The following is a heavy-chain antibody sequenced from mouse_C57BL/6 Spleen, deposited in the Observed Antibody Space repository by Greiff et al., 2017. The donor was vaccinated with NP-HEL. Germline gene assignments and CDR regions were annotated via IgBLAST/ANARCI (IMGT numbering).Heavy chain of an antibody. CDR3: TRGGLRSAWFAY. D-gene: IGHD3-2*02. CDR2: ISSGGDYI. Sequence: DVQLVESGEGLVKPGGSLKLSCAASGFTFSSYAMSWVRQTPEKRLEWVAYISSGGDYIYYVDTVKGRFTISRDNARNTLYLQMSSLKSEDTAMYYCTRGGLRSAWFAYWGQGTLVTVSA. J-gene: IGHJ3*01. CDR1: GFTFSSYA. V-gene: IGHV5-9-1*02.